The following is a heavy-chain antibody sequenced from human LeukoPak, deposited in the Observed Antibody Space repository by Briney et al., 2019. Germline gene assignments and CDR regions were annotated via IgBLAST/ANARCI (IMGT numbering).Heavy chain of an antibody. D-gene: IGHD3-10*01. V-gene: IGHV3-21*01. J-gene: IGHJ4*02. CDR1: VFTFSSYR. CDR3: ARVILAPEAHMVRGADY. Sequence: PGGALRLSCAASVFTFSSYRMNWVRQAPGKGLEWVSSISSSSSYIYYADSVKGRFTISRDNAKNSPYLQMNSLRAEDTAVYYCARVILAPEAHMVRGADYRGQGTLVTVSS. CDR2: ISSSSSYI.